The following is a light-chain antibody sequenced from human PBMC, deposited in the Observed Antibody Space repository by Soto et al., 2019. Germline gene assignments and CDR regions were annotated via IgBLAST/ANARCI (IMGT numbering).Light chain of an antibody. CDR3: KQSYRTPWT. Sequence: DIQMTQSPSCLSASAGDRVTITCRASQSISNYLNWFQQKPGKAPNLLIYGASSLQSGVPSRFSGGGSGTDFTLTISSLQPEDFATYYCKQSYRTPWTFGQGSKVDIX. CDR1: QSISNY. J-gene: IGKJ1*01. V-gene: IGKV1-39*01. CDR2: GAS.